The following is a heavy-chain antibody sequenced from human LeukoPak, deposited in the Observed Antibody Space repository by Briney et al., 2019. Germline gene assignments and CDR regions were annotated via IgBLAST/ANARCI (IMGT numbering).Heavy chain of an antibody. J-gene: IGHJ4*02. Sequence: PSQTLSLTCTVSGGSISSGDYYWSWIRQPPGKGLEWIGYIYTSGSTNYNPSLKSRVTMSVDTSKNQFSLKLSSVTAADTAVYYCARTYCGGDCYYFDYWGQGTLVTVSS. D-gene: IGHD2-21*02. V-gene: IGHV4-30-4*01. CDR2: IYTSGST. CDR3: ARTYCGGDCYYFDY. CDR1: GGSISSGDYY.